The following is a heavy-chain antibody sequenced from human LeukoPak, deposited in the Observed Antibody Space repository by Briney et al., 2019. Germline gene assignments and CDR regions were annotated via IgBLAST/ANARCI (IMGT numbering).Heavy chain of an antibody. CDR3: ARGPHPIVVVPAAISYYYYYGMDV. J-gene: IGHJ6*02. CDR2: INPSGGST. D-gene: IGHD2-2*01. CDR1: GYTFTNYF. V-gene: IGHV1-46*01. Sequence: ASVKVSCKASGYTFTNYFVHWVRRAPGQGLEWMGRINPSGGSTSYPQKFQGRVTMTRDTSTSTAYMELSSLRSEDTAVYYCARGPHPIVVVPAAISYYYYYGMDVWGQGTTVTVSS.